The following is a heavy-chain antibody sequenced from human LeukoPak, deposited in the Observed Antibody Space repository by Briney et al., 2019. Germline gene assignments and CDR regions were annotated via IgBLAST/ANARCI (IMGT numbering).Heavy chain of an antibody. CDR2: ISSSSTHI. Sequence: GGSLRLSCAASGFTLSSYSMNWVRQAPGKGLEWVSYISSSSTHIYYADSVKGRFTISRDNARNSLYLQMNSLRAEDTAIYYCATNSDNYTDSSGPTQHWGQGSLVTVSS. CDR1: GFTLSSYS. D-gene: IGHD3-22*01. CDR3: ATNSDNYTDSSGPTQH. J-gene: IGHJ1*01. V-gene: IGHV3-21*04.